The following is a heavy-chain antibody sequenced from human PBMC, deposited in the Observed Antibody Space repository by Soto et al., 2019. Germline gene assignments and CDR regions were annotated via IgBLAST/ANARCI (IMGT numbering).Heavy chain of an antibody. J-gene: IGHJ3*02. D-gene: IGHD5-18*01. Sequence: GGSLRLSCAASGFTFSSYAMSWVRQAPGKGLEWVSAISGSGGSTYYADSVKGRFTISRDNSKNTLYLQMNSLRAEDTAVYYCARDRDGYGSFDIRGLGTMVTVSS. CDR1: GFTFSSYA. CDR2: ISGSGGST. CDR3: ARDRDGYGSFDI. V-gene: IGHV3-23*01.